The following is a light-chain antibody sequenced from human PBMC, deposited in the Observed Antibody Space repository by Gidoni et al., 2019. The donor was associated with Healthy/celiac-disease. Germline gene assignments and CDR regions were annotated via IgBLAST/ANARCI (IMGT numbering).Light chain of an antibody. V-gene: IGLV2-14*01. CDR1: SSDVGGYNY. CDR2: EVT. CDR3: SSYTSSSTGHVV. J-gene: IGLJ2*01. Sequence: QSALTQPAAVSGSHGQSVTISCTGTSSDVGGYNYVSWYQQHPGKAPQLMIYEVTNRPSGVSIRFSGSKSGTRASLTISGRQAEAEADYYCSSYTSSSTGHVVFGGGTKLTVL.